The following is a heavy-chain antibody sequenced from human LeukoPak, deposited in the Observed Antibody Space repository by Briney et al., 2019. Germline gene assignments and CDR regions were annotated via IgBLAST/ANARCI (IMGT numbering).Heavy chain of an antibody. CDR2: ISWNSGST. J-gene: IGHJ5*02. CDR3: AKDEGPATAFNWFDP. CDR1: GFTFDDYA. V-gene: IGHV3-9*01. Sequence: PGGSLRLSCAASGFTFDDYAMHWVRQAPGKGLEWVSGISWNSGSTGYADSVKGRFTISRDNAKNSLYLQMNSLRAEDTALYYCAKDEGPATAFNWFDPWGQGTLVTVSS. D-gene: IGHD2-2*01.